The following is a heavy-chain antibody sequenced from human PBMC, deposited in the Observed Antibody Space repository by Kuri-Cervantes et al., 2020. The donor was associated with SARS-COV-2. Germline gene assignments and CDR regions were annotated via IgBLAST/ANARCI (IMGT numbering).Heavy chain of an antibody. D-gene: IGHD2-2*02. V-gene: IGHV3-53*01. Sequence: ETLSLTCAASGSTVSSNYMSWVRQAPGKGLEWVSVIYSGGSTYYADSVKGRFTISRDNSKDTLYLQMNSLRGDDTAVYYCAKGEEVVGAIRWGPKKYNSYDMDVWGQGTTVTVSS. CDR1: GSTVSSNY. CDR2: IYSGGST. J-gene: IGHJ6*02. CDR3: AKGEEVVGAIRWGPKKYNSYDMDV.